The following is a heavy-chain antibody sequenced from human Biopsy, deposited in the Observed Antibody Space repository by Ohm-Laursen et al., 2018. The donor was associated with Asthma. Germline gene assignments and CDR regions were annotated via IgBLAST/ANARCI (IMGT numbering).Heavy chain of an antibody. D-gene: IGHD6-13*01. CDR1: SGSGGYMRSGNYY. CDR2: IYYSGTT. CDR3: VRGSSSWHHGPLHYYYGLDV. Sequence: GTLSLTCSLSSGSGGYMRSGNYYWGWIRQPPGKGLEWIGSIYYSGTTYYNPSLESRVTVSANTSKNKFSLKLTSVTAADTAVYYCVRGSSSWHHGPLHYYYGLDVWGQGTTATVSS. V-gene: IGHV4-39*01. J-gene: IGHJ6*02.